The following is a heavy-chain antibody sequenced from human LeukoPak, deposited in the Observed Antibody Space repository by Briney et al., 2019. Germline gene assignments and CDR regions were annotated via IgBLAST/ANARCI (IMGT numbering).Heavy chain of an antibody. Sequence: LSLTCAVSGGSISSGGYSWSWIRQPPGKGLEWVSGISWNSGSIGYADSVKGRFTISRDNAKNSLYLQMNSLRAEDTAVYYCARDFRRYYGSGSPYYYDSSGYYSWGQGTLVTVSS. J-gene: IGHJ4*02. CDR1: GGSISSGGYS. CDR3: ARDFRRYYGSGSPYYYDSSGYYS. CDR2: ISWNSGSI. D-gene: IGHD3-22*01. V-gene: IGHV3-9*01.